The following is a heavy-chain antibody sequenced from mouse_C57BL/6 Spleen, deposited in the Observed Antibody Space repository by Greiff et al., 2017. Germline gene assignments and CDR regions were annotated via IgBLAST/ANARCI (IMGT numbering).Heavy chain of an antibody. Sequence: QVQLQQPGAELVMPGASVKLSCKASGYTFTSYWMHWVKQRPGQGLEWIGEIDPSDSYTNYNQKFKGKSTLTVDKSSSTAYMQLSSLTSEDSAVYYCARPSSNWDDAMDYWGKGTSVTVSS. J-gene: IGHJ4*01. V-gene: IGHV1-69*01. CDR3: ARPSSNWDDAMDY. CDR1: GYTFTSYW. CDR2: IDPSDSYT. D-gene: IGHD4-1*01.